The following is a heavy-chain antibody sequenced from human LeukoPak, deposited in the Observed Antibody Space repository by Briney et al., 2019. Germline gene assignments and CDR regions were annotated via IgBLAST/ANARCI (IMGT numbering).Heavy chain of an antibody. Sequence: PSETLSLTCTVSGGSISSSSYYWGWIRQPPGKGLEWIGSIYYSGSTYYNPSLKSRVTISVDTSKNQFSLKLSSVTAADTAVYYCARHGSYSSGWYPYYFEYCGQGTLVTVSS. CDR1: GGSISSSSYY. D-gene: IGHD6-19*01. CDR2: IYYSGST. CDR3: ARHGSYSSGWYPYYFEY. V-gene: IGHV4-39*01. J-gene: IGHJ4*02.